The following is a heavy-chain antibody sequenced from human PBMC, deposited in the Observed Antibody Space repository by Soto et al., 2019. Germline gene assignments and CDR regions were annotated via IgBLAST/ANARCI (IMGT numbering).Heavy chain of an antibody. CDR2: MNPNSGNT. D-gene: IGHD2-15*01. Sequence: ASVKVSCKASGYTFTSYDINWVRQSTGQGLEWMGWMNPNSGNTGYAQKFQGRVTMTRNTSISTAYMELSSLRSEDTAVYFCARGRRYCRGGSGYRGRNWFDPWGQGTVVTVSS. J-gene: IGHJ5*02. V-gene: IGHV1-8*01. CDR1: GYTFTSYD. CDR3: ARGRRYCRGGSGYRGRNWFDP.